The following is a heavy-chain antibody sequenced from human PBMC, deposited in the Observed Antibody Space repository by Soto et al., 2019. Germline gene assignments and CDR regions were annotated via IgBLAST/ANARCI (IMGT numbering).Heavy chain of an antibody. D-gene: IGHD1-1*01. CDR1: GFTFSNYA. J-gene: IGHJ5*02. Sequence: EVQLLESGGGLVQPGGSLRLSCAASGFTFSNYAMSWVRQAPEKGLEWVSIISGSSSITYYADSVKGRFTISRDNSKNTLYLQMNSLRAEDTAVYYCAGNWYENWFDPWGQGTLVTVSS. CDR3: AGNWYENWFDP. V-gene: IGHV3-23*01. CDR2: ISGSSSIT.